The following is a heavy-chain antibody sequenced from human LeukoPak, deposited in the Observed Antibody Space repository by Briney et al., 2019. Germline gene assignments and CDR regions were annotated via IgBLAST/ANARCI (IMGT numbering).Heavy chain of an antibody. Sequence: GGSLRLSCAASGFTFSSYGMHWVRQAPGKGLEWVAVISYDGSNKYYADSVKGRFTISRDNSKNTLYLQMNSLRAEDTAVYYCAREVQGDYYDSSGLDYWGQGTLVTVSS. D-gene: IGHD3-22*01. CDR3: AREVQGDYYDSSGLDY. CDR1: GFTFSSYG. CDR2: ISYDGSNK. J-gene: IGHJ4*02. V-gene: IGHV3-30*03.